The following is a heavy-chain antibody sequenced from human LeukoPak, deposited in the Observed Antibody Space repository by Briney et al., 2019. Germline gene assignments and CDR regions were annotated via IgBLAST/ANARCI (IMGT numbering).Heavy chain of an antibody. CDR3: ARVKALSDDYHYYAMDV. Sequence: GGSLRLSCAAAGFTVSSNYMSWVRQAPGKGLEWVSTMYRGGSTYYEDSVKGRFTIFREGSKNTLYLRMNALRADDTGVYYCARVKALSDDYHYYAMDVWGQGTTVTVSS. J-gene: IGHJ6*02. CDR1: GFTVSSNY. V-gene: IGHV3-53*01. CDR2: MYRGGST. D-gene: IGHD2-21*01.